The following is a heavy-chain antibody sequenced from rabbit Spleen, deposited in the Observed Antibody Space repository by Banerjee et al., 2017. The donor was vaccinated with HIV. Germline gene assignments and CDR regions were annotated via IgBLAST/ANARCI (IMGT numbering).Heavy chain of an antibody. J-gene: IGHJ4*01. D-gene: IGHD2-1*01. CDR1: GFDLSSYYY. CDR2: LYISGGST. Sequence: QSLEESGGDLVKPGASLTLTCAASGFDLSSYYYMCWVRQAPGKGLEWIACLYISGGSTAYASWAKGRFTISKSSSTTVTLQMTSLTAADTATYFCARGSAAMTMVITGFYLTLWGPGTLVTVS. CDR3: ARGSAAMTMVITGFYLTL. V-gene: IGHV1S40*01.